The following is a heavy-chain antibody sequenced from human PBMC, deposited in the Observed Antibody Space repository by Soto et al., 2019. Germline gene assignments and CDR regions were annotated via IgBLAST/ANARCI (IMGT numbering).Heavy chain of an antibody. CDR2: IKHSGST. Sequence: QVQLQQWGAGLLKPSETLSLTCAVYGGSFSGYYWSWIRQPPGKGLEWIGEIKHSGSTNYNPSLKSRVTTSVDTSKNQFSLKLSSVTAADTAVYYCARARGIAGNYGSGGTDYWGQGTLVTVSS. D-gene: IGHD3-10*01. CDR3: ARARGIAGNYGSGGTDY. V-gene: IGHV4-34*01. CDR1: GGSFSGYY. J-gene: IGHJ4*02.